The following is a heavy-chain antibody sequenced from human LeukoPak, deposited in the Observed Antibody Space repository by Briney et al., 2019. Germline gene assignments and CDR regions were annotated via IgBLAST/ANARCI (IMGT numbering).Heavy chain of an antibody. V-gene: IGHV1-2*02. Sequence: GASVTVSCKASGGTFSSYDISWVRQAPGQGLEWMGWINPNSGGTNYGQKFQGRVTMTRDTSISTVYMELSRLRSDDRAVYYCARDRLRLGYERTNWFDPWGQGTLVTVSS. D-gene: IGHD2-15*01. J-gene: IGHJ5*02. CDR1: GGTFSSYD. CDR3: ARDRLRLGYERTNWFDP. CDR2: INPNSGGT.